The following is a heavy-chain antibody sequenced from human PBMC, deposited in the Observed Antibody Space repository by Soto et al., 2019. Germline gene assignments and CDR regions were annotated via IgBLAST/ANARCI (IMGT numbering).Heavy chain of an antibody. CDR3: AREMGACSDSSCYPGPYDS. Sequence: GGSLRLSCTAFGLTFTSYSMNWVRQAPGQGLEWVSYITSKSTTIKYADSVKGRFTVSKGNAKNSLYLQLNSLRDEDTAAYYCAREMGACSDSSCYPGPYDSWGQGTLVTVSS. CDR1: GLTFTSYS. J-gene: IGHJ5*02. V-gene: IGHV3-48*02. CDR2: ITSKSTTI. D-gene: IGHD3-16*01.